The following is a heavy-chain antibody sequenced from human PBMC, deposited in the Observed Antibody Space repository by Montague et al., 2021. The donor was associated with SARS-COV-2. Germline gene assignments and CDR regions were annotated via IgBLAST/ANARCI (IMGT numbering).Heavy chain of an antibody. CDR3: ARDFDY. Sequence: SETLSLTCTVSGGSISSYYWSWIWLRPGKGLELIGNMYYSGSTSYNPSLKSQVTLSVDTSKNQFSLKLSSVPAAVTDVYYCARDFDYWGQGTLVTVSS. V-gene: IGHV4-59*13. CDR1: GGSISSYY. CDR2: MYYSGST. J-gene: IGHJ4*02.